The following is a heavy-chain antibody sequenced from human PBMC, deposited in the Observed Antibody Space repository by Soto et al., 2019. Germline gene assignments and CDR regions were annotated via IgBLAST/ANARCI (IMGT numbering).Heavy chain of an antibody. CDR3: AGDPGGQI. CDR2: IWYDGTKK. J-gene: IGHJ3*02. Sequence: QAQLVESGGGVVQPGRSLRLSCVASGIIFSNYGMHWVRQAPGKGLEWVAVIWYDGTKKYYADSVKGRFTISRDNSKNTVYLQMDSLRVEDTALYYCAGDPGGQIWGQGTWVAVSS. V-gene: IGHV3-33*01. CDR1: GIIFSNYG.